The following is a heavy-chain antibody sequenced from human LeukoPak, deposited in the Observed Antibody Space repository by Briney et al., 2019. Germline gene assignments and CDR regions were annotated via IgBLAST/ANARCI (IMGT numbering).Heavy chain of an antibody. J-gene: IGHJ4*02. D-gene: IGHD3-22*01. CDR3: AKSCDSSGYSVDY. CDR1: GYSFTGYY. V-gene: IGHV1-2*06. CDR2: INPNSGVT. Sequence: ASVKVSCKASGYSFTGYYMHWVRQAPGQGLEWMGRINPNSGVTNYAQKFQDRVTMTRDTSISTAYMNLSRLRSDDAAVYYCAKSCDSSGYSVDYWGQGTLDTVSS.